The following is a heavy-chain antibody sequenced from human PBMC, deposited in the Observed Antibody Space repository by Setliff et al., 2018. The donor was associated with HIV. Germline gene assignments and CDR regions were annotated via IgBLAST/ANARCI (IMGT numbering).Heavy chain of an antibody. CDR1: EFTFSSYG. J-gene: IGHJ4*02. V-gene: IGHV3-30*02. CDR3: AKAPGWLFLSHY. D-gene: IGHD3-22*01. CDR2: IWYDGSNK. Sequence: GSLRLSCAASEFTFSSYGLHWVRQAPGKGLEWVALIWYDGSNKYYADSVKGRFTISRDNSRNTLYLQMSSLRVEDTAVYYCAKAPGWLFLSHYWGQGTLVTVSS.